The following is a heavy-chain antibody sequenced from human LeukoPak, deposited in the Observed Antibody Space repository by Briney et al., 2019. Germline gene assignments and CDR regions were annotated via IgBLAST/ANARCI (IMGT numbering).Heavy chain of an antibody. D-gene: IGHD6-13*01. J-gene: IGHJ4*02. Sequence: GGSLRLSCAASGFTFSDYYMSWIRQAPGKGLEWVSYISSSGSTIYYADSVKGRFTISRDNAKNSLYLQMNSLRAEDTAVYYCASLDRGIAAGLFEDYWGQGTLVTVSS. CDR2: ISSSGSTI. CDR1: GFTFSDYY. V-gene: IGHV3-11*04. CDR3: ASLDRGIAAGLFEDY.